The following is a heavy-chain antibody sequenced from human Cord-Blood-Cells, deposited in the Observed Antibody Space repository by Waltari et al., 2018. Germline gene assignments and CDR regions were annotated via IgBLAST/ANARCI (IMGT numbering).Heavy chain of an antibody. V-gene: IGHV3-21*01. CDR2: ISSSRSYI. CDR1: VFTFSSYS. J-gene: IGHJ2*01. D-gene: IGHD3-16*01. Sequence: EVQLVESGGGLVKPGGSLSLSCVASVFTFSSYSMNWVRQAPGKVLEWVPSISSSRSYINYADSGKGRFTISRDNAKNSLYLQMNSLRAEDTAVYYCAREGGVWYFDLWGRGTLVTVSS. CDR3: AREGGVWYFDL.